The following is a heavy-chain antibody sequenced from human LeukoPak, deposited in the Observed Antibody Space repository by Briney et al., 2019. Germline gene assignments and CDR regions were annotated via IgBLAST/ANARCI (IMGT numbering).Heavy chain of an antibody. V-gene: IGHV3-21*01. Sequence: GGSLRLSCAASGFTFSSYSMNWVRQAPGKGLEWVSSISSSSSYIYYADSAKGRFTISRDNAKNSLYLQMNSLRAEDTAVYYCASIAPSDYWGQGTLVTVSS. CDR2: ISSSSSYI. J-gene: IGHJ4*02. D-gene: IGHD2-15*01. CDR3: ASIAPSDY. CDR1: GFTFSSYS.